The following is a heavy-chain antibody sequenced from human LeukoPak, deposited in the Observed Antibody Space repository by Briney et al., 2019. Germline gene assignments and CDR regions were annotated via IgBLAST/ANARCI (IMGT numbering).Heavy chain of an antibody. Sequence: GGSLRLSCAASGFTVSNNYMSWVRQAPGKGLEWVSSISSSSSYIYYADSVKGRFTISRDNAKNSLYLQMNSLRAEDTAVYYCARSAVAGPWDYWGQGTLVTVSS. CDR1: GFTVSNNY. CDR2: ISSSSSYI. J-gene: IGHJ4*02. D-gene: IGHD6-19*01. CDR3: ARSAVAGPWDY. V-gene: IGHV3-21*01.